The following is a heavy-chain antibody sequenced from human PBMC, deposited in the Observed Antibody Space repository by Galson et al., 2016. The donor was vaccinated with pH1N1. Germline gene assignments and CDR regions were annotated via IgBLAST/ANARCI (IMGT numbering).Heavy chain of an antibody. CDR3: ARSTKGVSTGHFDS. D-gene: IGHD1-1*01. CDR2: IYPGDSDT. V-gene: IGHV5-51*03. J-gene: IGHJ4*02. Sequence: QSGAEVKKPRESLRISCKGFGYSFSHYWIAWVRQMPGKDLECMGVIYPGDSDTKYNPSFEGQVVISADKSIGSVFLQWNSLEASDTAMYYCARSTKGVSTGHFDSWGQGTLVTVSS. CDR1: GYSFSHYW.